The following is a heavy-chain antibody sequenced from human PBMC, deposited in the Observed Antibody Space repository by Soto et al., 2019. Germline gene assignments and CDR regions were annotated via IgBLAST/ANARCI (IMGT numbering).Heavy chain of an antibody. V-gene: IGHV3-33*01. J-gene: IGHJ6*02. Sequence: GGSLRLSCTASGFTFSSYGMHWVRQAPGKGLEWVAVIWYDGSNKYYADSVKGRFTISRDNSKNTLYLQMNSLRAEDTAVYYCARGNDYGDYGRYYLNDFWGQGTTVTVSS. D-gene: IGHD4-17*01. CDR2: IWYDGSNK. CDR3: ARGNDYGDYGRYYLNDF. CDR1: GFTFSSYG.